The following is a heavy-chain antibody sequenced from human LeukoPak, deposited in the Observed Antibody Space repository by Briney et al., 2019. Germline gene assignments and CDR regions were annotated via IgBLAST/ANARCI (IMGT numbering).Heavy chain of an antibody. J-gene: IGHJ4*02. V-gene: IGHV1-18*01. CDR3: ARGVSYYYDGSGYYQDY. CDR1: GYTFTSYG. D-gene: IGHD3-22*01. Sequence: GASVKVSCKASGYTFTSYGISWVRQAPGQGLEWMGWISAYNGNTNYAQKLQGRVTMTTDTSTSTAYMELRSLRSDDTAVYYCARGVSYYYDGSGYYQDYWGQGTLVTVSS. CDR2: ISAYNGNT.